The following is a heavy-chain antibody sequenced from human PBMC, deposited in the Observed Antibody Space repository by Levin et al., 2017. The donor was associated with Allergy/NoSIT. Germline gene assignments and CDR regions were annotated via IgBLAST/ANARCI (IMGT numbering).Heavy chain of an antibody. V-gene: IGHV3-20*04. CDR2: INWNGGST. D-gene: IGHD2-15*01. J-gene: IGHJ2*01. CDR1: GFTFDDYG. Sequence: QTGGSLRLSCAASGFTFDDYGMSWVRQAPGKGLEWVSGINWNGGSTGYADSVKGRFTISRDNAKNSLYLQMNSLRAEDTALYYCARVAATPLSSWYFDLWGRGTLVTVSS. CDR3: ARVAATPLSSWYFDL.